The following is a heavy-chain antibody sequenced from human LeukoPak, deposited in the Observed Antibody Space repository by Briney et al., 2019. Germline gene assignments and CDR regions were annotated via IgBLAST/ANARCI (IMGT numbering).Heavy chain of an antibody. D-gene: IGHD6-13*01. CDR3: ARGLISRSWYSYYYGMDV. Sequence: SETLSLTCTVSGGSISSYYWSWIRQPPGKGLEWIGYIYYSGSTNYDPSLKSRVTISVDTSKNQFSLKLSSVTAADTAVYYCARGLISRSWYSYYYGMDVWGQGTTVTVSS. J-gene: IGHJ6*02. V-gene: IGHV4-59*01. CDR2: IYYSGST. CDR1: GGSISSYY.